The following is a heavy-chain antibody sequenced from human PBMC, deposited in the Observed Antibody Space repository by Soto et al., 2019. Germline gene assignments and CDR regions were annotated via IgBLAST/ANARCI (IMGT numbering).Heavy chain of an antibody. D-gene: IGHD3-16*01. J-gene: IGHJ4*02. V-gene: IGHV4-59*08. CDR3: ARRWGDYFDS. CDR1: GGSISSYY. Sequence: QVQLQESGPGLVKPSETLSLTCTDSGGSISSYYWSWIRQPPGKGLEWIGYIYYSGSTNYNPSLKSRVPISVDTSKHQFALKLRSVTAADTAVYYWARRWGDYFDSWGQGTLVTVSS. CDR2: IYYSGST.